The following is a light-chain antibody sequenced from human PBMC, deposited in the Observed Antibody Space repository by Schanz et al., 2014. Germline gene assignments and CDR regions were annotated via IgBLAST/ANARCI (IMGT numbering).Light chain of an antibody. CDR1: QTVGSGY. CDR3: QQYGGSPPMYT. V-gene: IGKV3-20*01. Sequence: EVVLTQSPETMSLSPGDRAALSCRASQTVGSGYLAWYQQKPGRAPRLLIYGASNRATGIPDRFTGSGSGTVFTLTISRLEPEDFAVYYCQQYGGSPPMYTFGQGTKLEIK. J-gene: IGKJ2*01. CDR2: GAS.